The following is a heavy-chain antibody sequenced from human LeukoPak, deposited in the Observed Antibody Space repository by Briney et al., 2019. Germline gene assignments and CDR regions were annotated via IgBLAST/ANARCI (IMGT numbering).Heavy chain of an antibody. V-gene: IGHV3-7*01. J-gene: IGHJ4*02. CDR1: GFTFSSYW. CDR3: ARDRPYYYDSSARGY. D-gene: IGHD3-22*01. CDR2: IKQDGSEK. Sequence: GGSLRLSCAASGFTFSSYWMSWVRQAPGKGLEWVANIKQDGSEKYYVDSVEGRFTISRDNAKNSLYLQMNSLRAEDTAVYYCARDRPYYYDSSARGYWGQGTLVTVSS.